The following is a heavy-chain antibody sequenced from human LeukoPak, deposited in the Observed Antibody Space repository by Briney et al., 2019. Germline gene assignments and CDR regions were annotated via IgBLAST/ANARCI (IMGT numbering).Heavy chain of an antibody. CDR1: GFTFSSYA. Sequence: GGSLRLSCAASGFTFSSYAMHWVRQAPGKGLEWVAVISYDGSNKYYADSVKGRFTISRDNSKNTLYLQMNSLRAEDTAVYYCSRVRASFDYWGQGTLVTVAS. CDR2: ISYDGSNK. D-gene: IGHD3-10*01. CDR3: SRVRASFDY. J-gene: IGHJ4*02. V-gene: IGHV3-30-3*01.